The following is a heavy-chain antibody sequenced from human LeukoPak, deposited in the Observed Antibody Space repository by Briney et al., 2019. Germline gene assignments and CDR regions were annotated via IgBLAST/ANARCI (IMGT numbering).Heavy chain of an antibody. D-gene: IGHD6-19*01. J-gene: IGHJ4*02. V-gene: IGHV4-39*01. CDR3: ARHGSASGWYRSHFDY. CDR1: GGSISSSSYY. CDR2: IYYSGST. Sequence: KPSETLSLTCTVSGGSISSSSYYWGWIRQPPGKGLEWIGSIYYSGSTYYSPSLKSRVTMSVDTSKNQFSLKLGSVTAADTAVYYCARHGSASGWYRSHFDYWGQGTLVTVSS.